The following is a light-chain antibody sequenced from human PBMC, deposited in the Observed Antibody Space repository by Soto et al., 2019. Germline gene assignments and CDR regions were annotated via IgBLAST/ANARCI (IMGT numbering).Light chain of an antibody. CDR3: CLFAGIYTFV. Sequence: QSALTQPRSVTGSPGQSVTISCTGTSTNVGGYYYFCWYQHHPGKAPKLIIYDVSERSSGVPDRFSGSTSGNTASLTISWLLAEDEADYFCCLFAGIYTFVFGTGTKLTVL. J-gene: IGLJ1*01. V-gene: IGLV2-11*01. CDR2: DVS. CDR1: STNVGGYYY.